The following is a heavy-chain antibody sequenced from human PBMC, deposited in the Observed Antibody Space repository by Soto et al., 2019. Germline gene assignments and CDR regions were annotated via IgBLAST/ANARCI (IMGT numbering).Heavy chain of an antibody. D-gene: IGHD5-12*01. J-gene: IGHJ6*02. CDR2: ISSYNGDT. Sequence: QVQLVQSGAEVKKPGASVKVSCKASGYTFTSSGISWARQAPGQGPEWMGCISSYNGDTNYAQTFQGRVTMTTDTSTSTAYMELRSLRSDDTAVYYCAREGVAPYYYYGMDIWGQGTPVTVSS. V-gene: IGHV1-18*01. CDR1: GYTFTSSG. CDR3: AREGVAPYYYYGMDI.